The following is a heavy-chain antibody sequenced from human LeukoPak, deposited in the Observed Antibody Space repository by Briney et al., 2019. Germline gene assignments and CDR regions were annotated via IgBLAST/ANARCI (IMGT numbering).Heavy chain of an antibody. D-gene: IGHD3-16*01. CDR1: GGSISSSSYY. CDR3: ARFNYDYVWGSNDY. J-gene: IGHJ4*02. Sequence: PSETLSLTCTVSGGSISSSSYYWGWIRQPPGKGLEWIGSIYHSGSTYYNPSLKSRVTIAVETSKNQFSLKLSSVTAADKAVYYCARFNYDYVWGSNDYWGQGTLVTVSS. V-gene: IGHV4-39*07. CDR2: IYHSGST.